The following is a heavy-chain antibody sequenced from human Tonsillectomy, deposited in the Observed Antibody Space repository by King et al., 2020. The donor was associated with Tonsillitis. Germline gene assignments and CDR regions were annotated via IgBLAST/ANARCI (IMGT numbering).Heavy chain of an antibody. J-gene: IGHJ3*01. D-gene: IGHD3-16*01. CDR1: GFSSSTYW. V-gene: IGHV3-7*03. CDR3: ARDLDVYDDAWYDAFDV. CDR2: IKKDGSVE. Sequence: EVQLVESGGGLVQPGGSLRLSCAASGFSSSTYWMTWVRQAPGKGLEWVANIKKDGSVENYLDSVKGRFTISRDNAKNSVYLQMNSLKAEDTAVYYCARDLDVYDDAWYDAFDVWGQGTMVTVSS.